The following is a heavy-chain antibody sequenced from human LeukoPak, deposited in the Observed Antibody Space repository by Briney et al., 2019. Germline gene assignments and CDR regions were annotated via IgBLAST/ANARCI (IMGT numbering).Heavy chain of an antibody. Sequence: PSETLSLTCTVSGDSISTTSFYWGWLRQPPGKGLEWIGSSHYSGTTHYNPSLKNRVTISVDPSKNQFPLTLTSVTAADTAVYSCARGRKVAVDYEPQTFDVWGQGTLVTVPS. V-gene: IGHV4-39*06. CDR1: GDSISTTSFY. CDR3: ARGRKVAVDYEPQTFDV. CDR2: SHYSGTT. J-gene: IGHJ3*01. D-gene: IGHD4-17*01.